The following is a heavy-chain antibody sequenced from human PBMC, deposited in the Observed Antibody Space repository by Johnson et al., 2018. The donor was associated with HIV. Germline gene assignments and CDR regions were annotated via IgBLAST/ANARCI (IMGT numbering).Heavy chain of an antibody. CDR2: IRQDGSEK. CDR1: GFSFSSNW. CDR3: ARGVGSYDFWSGYPPFDAFDI. V-gene: IGHV3-7*01. D-gene: IGHD3-3*01. Sequence: VQLVESGGGLVQPGGSLRLSCVGSGFSFSSNWMSWVRQAPGKGLEWVANIRQDGSEKYYVDSVKGRFTISRDNAKNSLYLQMNSLRAEDTAVYYCARGVGSYDFWSGYPPFDAFDIWGQGTMVTVSS. J-gene: IGHJ3*02.